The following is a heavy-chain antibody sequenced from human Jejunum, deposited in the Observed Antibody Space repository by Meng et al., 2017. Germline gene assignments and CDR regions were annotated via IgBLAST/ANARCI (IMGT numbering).Heavy chain of an antibody. CDR1: GASISSNNR. V-gene: IGHV4-4*02. CDR2: IYHSGDT. CDR3: ARDWGCRDGYCFSGLLEF. D-gene: IGHD2-15*01. Sequence: QVQLQESGPGLVRPSGTLTLTCSVSGASISSNNRWTWARQPPGRGLEWIGEIYHSGDTNYNPSLTSPVTISVDKSKNQFTLRLNSVTAADTAIYYCARDWGCRDGYCFSGLLEFWGQGILVTVSS. J-gene: IGHJ4*02.